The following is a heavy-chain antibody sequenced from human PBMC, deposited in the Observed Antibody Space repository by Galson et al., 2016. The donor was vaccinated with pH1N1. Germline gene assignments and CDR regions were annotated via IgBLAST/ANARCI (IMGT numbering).Heavy chain of an antibody. J-gene: IGHJ3*02. Sequence: SLRLSCAASGFAFSSYDMHWVRQAPGKGLEWAAAIWYDGSNEYYGDSVKGRLTISRDNSKSTLYLQMNSLRDEDTAVYYCARPFYGGQYWGAAFNIWGQGTMVTVSS. V-gene: IGHV3-33*01. CDR1: GFAFSSYD. CDR2: IWYDGSNE. CDR3: ARPFYGGQYWGAAFNI. D-gene: IGHD4-23*01.